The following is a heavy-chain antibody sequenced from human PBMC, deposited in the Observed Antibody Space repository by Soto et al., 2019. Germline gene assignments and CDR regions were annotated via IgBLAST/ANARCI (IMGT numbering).Heavy chain of an antibody. CDR3: AKDKVAVAGTSYYYYGMDV. Sequence: EVQLLESGGGLVQPGGSLRLSCAASGFTFSSYAMSWVRQAPGKGLEWVSAISGSGGSTYYADSVKGRFTISRDNSKNTLYLQMNSLRAEYTAVYYCAKDKVAVAGTSYYYYGMDVWGQGTTVTVSS. V-gene: IGHV3-23*01. CDR2: ISGSGGST. D-gene: IGHD6-19*01. J-gene: IGHJ6*02. CDR1: GFTFSSYA.